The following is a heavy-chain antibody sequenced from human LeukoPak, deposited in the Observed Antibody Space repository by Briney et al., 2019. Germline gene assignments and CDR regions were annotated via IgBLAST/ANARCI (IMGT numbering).Heavy chain of an antibody. J-gene: IGHJ5*02. V-gene: IGHV4-59*12. CDR1: GGSISNKY. CDR2: IYYSGST. CDR3: AEEYSSSWNSYNWFDP. D-gene: IGHD6-13*01. Sequence: SETLSLTCTVSGGSISNKYWSWIRQPPGKGLEWIGYIYYSGSTNYNPSLKSRVTILVDTSKNQFSLKLSSVTAADTAVYYCAEEYSSSWNSYNWFDPWGQGTLVTVSS.